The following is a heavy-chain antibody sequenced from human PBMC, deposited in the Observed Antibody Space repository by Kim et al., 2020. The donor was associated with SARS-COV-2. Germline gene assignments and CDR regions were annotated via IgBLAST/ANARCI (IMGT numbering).Heavy chain of an antibody. J-gene: IGHJ6*01. CDR1: GYTLTELS. V-gene: IGHV1-24*01. CDR3: ATAIAVAGTTIYYYYGMDV. CDR2: FDPEDGET. Sequence: ASVKVSCKVSGYTLTELSMHWVRQAPGKGLEWMGGFDPEDGETIYAQKFQGRVTMTEHTSTDTAYMELSSLRSEDTAVYYCATAIAVAGTTIYYYYGMDV. D-gene: IGHD6-19*01.